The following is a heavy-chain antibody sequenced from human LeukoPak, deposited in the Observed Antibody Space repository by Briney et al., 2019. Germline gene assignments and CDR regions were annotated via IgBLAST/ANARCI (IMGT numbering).Heavy chain of an antibody. J-gene: IGHJ4*02. CDR3: ARGDGDYDLDHFDY. V-gene: IGHV4-59*01. Sequence: SETLSLTCTVSGGSISSYYWSWIRQPPGKGLEWIGYIYYSGSTNYNPSLKSRVTISVDTSKNQFSLKLSSVTAADTAVYYCARGDGDYDLDHFDYWGQGTLVTVSS. D-gene: IGHD4-17*01. CDR2: IYYSGST. CDR1: GGSISSYY.